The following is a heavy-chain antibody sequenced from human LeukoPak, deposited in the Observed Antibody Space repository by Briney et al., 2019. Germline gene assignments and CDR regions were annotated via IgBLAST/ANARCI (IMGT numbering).Heavy chain of an antibody. CDR3: ARGRPHGNDY. J-gene: IGHJ4*02. V-gene: IGHV3-74*01. CDR1: GFTFSSYR. Sequence: GGSLRLSCAASGFTFSSYRMNWVRQVPGKGLVWVSRIVSDRSNTNYADSVKGRFTISRDNAKNTLYLQMNSLRVEDTAVYYCARGRPHGNDYWGQGTLVTVSS. CDR2: IVSDRSNT. D-gene: IGHD4-23*01.